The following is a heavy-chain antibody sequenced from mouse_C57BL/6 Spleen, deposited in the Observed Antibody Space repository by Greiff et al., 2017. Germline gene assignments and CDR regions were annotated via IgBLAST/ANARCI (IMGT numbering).Heavy chain of an antibody. CDR2: INPSSGYT. CDR1: GYTFTSYW. V-gene: IGHV1-7*01. CDR3: ASPYYSWYFDV. D-gene: IGHD2-12*01. J-gene: IGHJ1*03. Sequence: QVHVKQSGAELAKPGASVKLSCKASGYTFTSYWMHWVKQRPGQGLEWIGYINPSSGYTKYNQKFKDKATLTADKSSSTAYMQLSSLTYEDSAVYYCASPYYSWYFDVWGTGTTVTVSS.